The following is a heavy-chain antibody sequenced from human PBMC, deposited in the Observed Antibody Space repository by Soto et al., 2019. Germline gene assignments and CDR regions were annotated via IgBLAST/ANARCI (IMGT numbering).Heavy chain of an antibody. CDR2: IRAYNGKT. CDR3: ARDLLPMDV. CDR1: GYTFTNFG. J-gene: IGHJ6*02. V-gene: IGHV1-18*01. Sequence: QVQLVQSXXXVXXXGASVKVSCKASGYTFTNFGISWVRQAPGQGLEWMGWIRAYNGKTNYAQKLQGRVTMTTDTSTSTAYMELRSLRSDDTAVYYCARDLLPMDVWGQGTTVTVSS.